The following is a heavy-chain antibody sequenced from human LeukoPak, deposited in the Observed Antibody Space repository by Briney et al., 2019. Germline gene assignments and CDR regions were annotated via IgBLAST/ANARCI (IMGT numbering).Heavy chain of an antibody. CDR1: GYTFTGYY. CDR2: INPSSGGT. D-gene: IGHD5-18*01. Sequence: ASVKVSCKASGYTFTGYYVHWVRQAPGQGLEWMGWINPSSGGTNYAQKFQGRVTMTGDTSISTAYMELSSPSFDDTAVYFCAGRPDTSMVAIFDYWGQGTLVTISS. CDR3: AGRPDTSMVAIFDY. V-gene: IGHV1-2*02. J-gene: IGHJ4*02.